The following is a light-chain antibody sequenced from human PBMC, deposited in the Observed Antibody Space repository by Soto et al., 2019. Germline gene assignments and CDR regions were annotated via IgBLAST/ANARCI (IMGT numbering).Light chain of an antibody. CDR1: SSDVGGFNS. CDR2: DVV. V-gene: IGLV2-14*03. CDR3: SSYTSTMTNV. J-gene: IGLJ1*01. Sequence: LTQPASVSGSPGQSITISCTGTSSDVGGFNSVSWYQLRPGTAPKLILYDVVDRPSGVSYRFSGSKSGNTASLTISGLQAADEADYFCSSYTSTMTNVFGSGTKATV.